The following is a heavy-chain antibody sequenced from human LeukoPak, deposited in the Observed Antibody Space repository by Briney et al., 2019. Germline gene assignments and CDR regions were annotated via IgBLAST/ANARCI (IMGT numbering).Heavy chain of an antibody. Sequence: PSETLSLTCTVSGGSISSYYWSWTRQPPGKGLEWIGYIYYSGSTNYNPSLKSRVTISVDTSKNQFSLKLSSVTAADTAVYYCARLDRSSWYRYYYYMDVWGKGTTVTVSS. CDR1: GGSISSYY. D-gene: IGHD6-13*01. J-gene: IGHJ6*03. V-gene: IGHV4-59*01. CDR2: IYYSGST. CDR3: ARLDRSSWYRYYYYMDV.